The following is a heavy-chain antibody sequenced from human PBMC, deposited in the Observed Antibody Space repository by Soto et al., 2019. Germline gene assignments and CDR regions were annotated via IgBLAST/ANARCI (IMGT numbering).Heavy chain of an antibody. J-gene: IGHJ4*02. CDR1: GGAFSTYG. CDR2: IVPIFGTT. CDR3: GRVSLYGDVGYYDS. V-gene: IGHV1-69*06. Sequence: QVQVVQSGTEVKKPGSSVKVSCKISGGAFSTYGIHWVRQAPGQGLEWVGGIVPIFGTTRNAQKFQGRVTFSADKSASTAYMDLTSLTSEDTAIYFCGRVSLYGDVGYYDSWGRGTLIAVSS. D-gene: IGHD4-17*01.